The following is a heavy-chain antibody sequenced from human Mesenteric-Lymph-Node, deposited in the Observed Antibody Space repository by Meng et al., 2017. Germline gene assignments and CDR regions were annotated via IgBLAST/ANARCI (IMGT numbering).Heavy chain of an antibody. J-gene: IGHJ2*01. V-gene: IGHV4-30-4*01. Sequence: QVHLPESGPGLVKPSQTLSLTCTVSGGSISSSNYYWSWIRQPPGKGLEWSGHIYNSGSTYYNPSLKSRITISVDTSKNQFSLKLSSVTAADTAVYYCARGQKGYFDLWGRGTLVTVSS. CDR3: ARGQKGYFDL. CDR2: IYNSGST. CDR1: GGSISSSNYY.